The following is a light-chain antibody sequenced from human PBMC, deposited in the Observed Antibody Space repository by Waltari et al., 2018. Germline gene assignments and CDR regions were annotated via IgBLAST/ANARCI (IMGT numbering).Light chain of an antibody. J-gene: IGLJ2*01. CDR1: SSDVGSYNL. CDR3: SSYAGNRSVV. CDR2: EVS. V-gene: IGLV2-23*02. Sequence: QSALTQPASVSGSPGQSITVSCTGTSSDVGSYNLVSWYQQHPGKAPKLLIFEVSQLPSGISNPFSGSTSGNTASLTVSGLQAEDGADYYCSSYAGNRSVVFGGGTKLTVL.